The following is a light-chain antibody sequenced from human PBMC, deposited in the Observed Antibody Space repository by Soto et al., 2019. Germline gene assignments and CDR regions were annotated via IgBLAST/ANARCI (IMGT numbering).Light chain of an antibody. J-gene: IGKJ4*01. Sequence: EIVLTQSPATLSLSPGERATLSCRASQSVSSYLAWYQQKPGQAPRLLIYDASNRATGIPARFSGSGSGTDFTLTISSLEPEDFSFYYCQQRSNWPLELPCAGGTKVDIK. CDR1: QSVSSY. CDR3: QQRSNWPLELP. V-gene: IGKV3-11*01. CDR2: DAS.